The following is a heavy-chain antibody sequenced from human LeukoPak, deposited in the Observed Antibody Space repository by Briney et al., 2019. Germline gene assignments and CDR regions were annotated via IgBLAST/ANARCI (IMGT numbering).Heavy chain of an antibody. J-gene: IGHJ5*02. CDR3: ARGRASLSSWFVP. D-gene: IGHD1-26*01. Sequence: ASVKVSCKASGYTFTAYYMHWVRQAPGQGLEWMGWIDPNSGATDSAQKFQGRVTVTRDTSINTVYMELRRLTSDDTAVYDCARGRASLSSWFVPWGQGSLVTVSS. V-gene: IGHV1-2*02. CDR2: IDPNSGAT. CDR1: GYTFTAYY.